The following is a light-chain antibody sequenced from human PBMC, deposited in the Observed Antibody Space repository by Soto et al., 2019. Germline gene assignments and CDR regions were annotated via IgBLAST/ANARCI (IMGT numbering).Light chain of an antibody. CDR3: QHYSLYSPWT. V-gene: IGKV1-5*01. CDR1: QNFNMG. J-gene: IGKJ1*01. CDR2: DAS. Sequence: IKMTQSPSTLSASVGARVTITCRASQNFNMGLAWYQQKPGKAPKLLIYDASSLQSGVPSRFGGSGSGTDFTLTITSLLPDDCATYYCQHYSLYSPWTFGQGTKVEI.